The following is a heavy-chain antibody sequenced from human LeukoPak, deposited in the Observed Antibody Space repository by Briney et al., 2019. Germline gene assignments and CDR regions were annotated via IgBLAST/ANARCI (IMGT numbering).Heavy chain of an antibody. Sequence: GGSLRLSCAASGFTFSSYWMHWVRQPPGKGLVWVSRINPDGSYTSSADSVKGRFTISRDNARDTLHLQMNSLRAEDTAVYYCTRDTFGGDDFWGQGTLVTVSS. CDR1: GFTFSSYW. CDR3: TRDTFGGDDF. CDR2: INPDGSYT. V-gene: IGHV3-74*01. J-gene: IGHJ4*02. D-gene: IGHD3-10*01.